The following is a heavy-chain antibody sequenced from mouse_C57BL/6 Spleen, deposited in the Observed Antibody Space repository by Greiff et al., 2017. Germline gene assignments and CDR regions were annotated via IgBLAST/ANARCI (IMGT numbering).Heavy chain of an antibody. CDR1: GFSLTSYG. CDR2: IWSGGST. J-gene: IGHJ4*01. V-gene: IGHV2-2*01. CDR3: ASPYYYGSSPLAMDY. D-gene: IGHD1-1*01. Sequence: VKLQESGPGLVQPSQSLSITCTVSGFSLTSYGVHWVRQSPGKGLEWLGVIWSGGSTDYNAAFISRLSISKDNSKSQVFFKMNSLQADDTAIYYCASPYYYGSSPLAMDYWGQGTSVTVSS.